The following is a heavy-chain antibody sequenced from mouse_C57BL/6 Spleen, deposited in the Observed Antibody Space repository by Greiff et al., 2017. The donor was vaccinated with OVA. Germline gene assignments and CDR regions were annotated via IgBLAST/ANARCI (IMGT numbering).Heavy chain of an antibody. J-gene: IGHJ3*01. CDR1: GFTFSSYA. D-gene: IGHD2-4*01. CDR2: ISDGGSYT. V-gene: IGHV5-4*01. CDR3: ARDADYDWFAY. Sequence: EVKLVESGGGLVKPGGSLKLSCAASGFTFSSYAMSWVRQTPEKRLEWVATISDGGSYTYYPDNVKGRFTISRDNAKNNLYLQMSHLKSEDTAMYYCARDADYDWFAYWGQGTLVTVSA.